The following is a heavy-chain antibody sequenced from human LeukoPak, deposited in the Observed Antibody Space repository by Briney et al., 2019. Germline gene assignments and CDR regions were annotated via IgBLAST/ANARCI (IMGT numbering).Heavy chain of an antibody. V-gene: IGHV1-46*01. J-gene: IGHJ4*02. D-gene: IGHD3-22*01. CDR2: INPSGGST. CDR3: ARVGYSYDSSGYYGFDY. Sequence: ASVKVSCKASGYTFTSYYMHWVRQAPGQGLEWMGIINPSGGSTSYAQKFQGRVTMTRDTSTSTVCMELSSLRSEDTAVYYCARVGYSYDSSGYYGFDYWGQGTLVTVSS. CDR1: GYTFTSYY.